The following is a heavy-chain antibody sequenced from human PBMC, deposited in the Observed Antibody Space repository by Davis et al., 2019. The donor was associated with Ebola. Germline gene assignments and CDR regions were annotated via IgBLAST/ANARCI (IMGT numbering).Heavy chain of an antibody. CDR2: IIPNIGDP. J-gene: IGHJ4*02. D-gene: IGHD5-18*01. CDR1: GYTFAYYA. Sequence: ASVKVSCKASGYTFAYYAMNWVRQAPGNGLEWMGRIIPNIGDPNYAQNFQGRVTMTRDTSISTAYLELNRLTSDDTAVYYCARGHNYGFEYWGQGTLVTVSS. V-gene: IGHV1-2*06. CDR3: ARGHNYGFEY.